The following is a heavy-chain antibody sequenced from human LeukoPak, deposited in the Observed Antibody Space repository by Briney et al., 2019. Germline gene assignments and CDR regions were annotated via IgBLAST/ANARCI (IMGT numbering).Heavy chain of an antibody. CDR3: ARDGTWEYDSSGYYYLPYFDY. J-gene: IGHJ4*02. CDR1: GYSISSGYY. Sequence: SETLSLTCTVSGYSISSGYYWGWIRQPPGKGLEWIGSIYHSGSTYYNPSLKSRVTISVDTSKNQFSLKLSSVIAADTAVYYCARDGTWEYDSSGYYYLPYFDYWGQGTLVTVSS. CDR2: IYHSGST. V-gene: IGHV4-38-2*02. D-gene: IGHD3-22*01.